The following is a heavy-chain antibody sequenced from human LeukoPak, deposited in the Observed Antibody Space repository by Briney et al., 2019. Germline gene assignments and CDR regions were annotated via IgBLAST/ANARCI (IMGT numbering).Heavy chain of an antibody. CDR3: ARTFNPGK. D-gene: IGHD2/OR15-2a*01. Sequence: GGSLRLSCAASGFTFSDYYMSWIRQAPGKGLEGISCISNGATYTKYEDSVKGRFTISRDNAKSSLYLQMSSLRAEDTAVYYCARTFNPGKWGQGTLVTVSS. J-gene: IGHJ3*01. V-gene: IGHV3-11*03. CDR2: ISNGATYT. CDR1: GFTFSDYY.